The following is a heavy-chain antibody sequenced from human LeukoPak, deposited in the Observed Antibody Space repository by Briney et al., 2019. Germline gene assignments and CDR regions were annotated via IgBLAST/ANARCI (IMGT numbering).Heavy chain of an antibody. Sequence: GGSLRLSCAASGFTFSSNAMSWVRQAPGKGLEWVSVISGSGGSTYYADSVKGRFTISRDNSKNTLYLQMNSLRAEDTAVYYCARGDGYNYTFDYWGQGTLVTVSS. CDR1: GFTFSSNA. CDR3: ARGDGYNYTFDY. J-gene: IGHJ4*02. CDR2: ISGSGGST. V-gene: IGHV3-23*01. D-gene: IGHD5-24*01.